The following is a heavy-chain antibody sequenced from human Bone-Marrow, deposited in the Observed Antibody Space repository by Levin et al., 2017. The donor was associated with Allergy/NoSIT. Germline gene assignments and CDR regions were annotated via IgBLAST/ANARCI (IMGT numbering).Heavy chain of an antibody. Sequence: PGGSLRLSCAASGFTFSDHYMAWVRQAPGKGLEWVGRVKNRANGYDTQYAASVKGRFTISRDDSTNSLYLQMNSLKTEDTAVYYCARDHLKGWCFDLWGRGTLVTVAS. CDR1: GFTFSDHY. CDR2: VKNRANGYDT. J-gene: IGHJ2*01. CDR3: ARDHLKGWCFDL. V-gene: IGHV3-72*01. D-gene: IGHD3-3*02.